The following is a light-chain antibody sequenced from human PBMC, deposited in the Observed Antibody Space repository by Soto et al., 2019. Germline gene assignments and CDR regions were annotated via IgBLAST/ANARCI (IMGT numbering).Light chain of an antibody. Sequence: QSVLTQPASVSGSPGQSVTISCTGTSSDVGDYGYVSWYQHHPGKAPKLMIYDVSDRPSGVSNRFSGSKSGNTASLTISGLQAEDEADYYCSSYTSSSTLVFGGGTKLTVL. CDR3: SSYTSSSTLV. V-gene: IGLV2-14*01. J-gene: IGLJ2*01. CDR1: SSDVGDYGY. CDR2: DVS.